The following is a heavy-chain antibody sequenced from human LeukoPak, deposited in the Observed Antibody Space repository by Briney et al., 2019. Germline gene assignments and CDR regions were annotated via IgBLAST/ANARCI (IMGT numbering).Heavy chain of an antibody. Sequence: GASVKVSCKASGYTFTSYAMNWVRQAPGQGLEWMGWINSNTGNPTYAQGFTGRFVFSLDTSVSTAYLQISSLKAEDTAVYYCARENPRGVDNAYYFDYWDQGTLVTVSS. CDR3: ARENPRGVDNAYYFDY. CDR1: GYTFTSYA. J-gene: IGHJ4*02. CDR2: INSNTGNP. V-gene: IGHV7-4-1*02. D-gene: IGHD5-12*01.